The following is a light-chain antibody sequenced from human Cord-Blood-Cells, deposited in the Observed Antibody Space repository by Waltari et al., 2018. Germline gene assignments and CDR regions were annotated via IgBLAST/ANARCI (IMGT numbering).Light chain of an antibody. CDR1: PSHVGSNL. CDR2: RNN. CDR3: AAWDDSLRV. V-gene: IGLV1-47*01. J-gene: IGLJ3*02. Sequence: HSVLTQPPSASGTPGQRVTIPCLGRPSHVGSNLVFWYQQLPGTAPKLLSYRNNQRPSGVPDRFSGSKSGTSASLAISGLRSEDEADYYCAAWDDSLRVFGGGTKLTVL.